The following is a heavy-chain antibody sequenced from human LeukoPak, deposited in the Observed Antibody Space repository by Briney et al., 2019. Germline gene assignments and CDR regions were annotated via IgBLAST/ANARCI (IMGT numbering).Heavy chain of an antibody. J-gene: IGHJ4*02. CDR1: GSSISSGGYY. D-gene: IGHD3-16*01. CDR2: IYYSGST. Sequence: SETLSLTCTVSGSSISSGGYYWGWIRQPPGKGLEWIGSIYYSGSTYYNPSLKSRVTISVDTSKSQFSLKLSSVTAADTAVYYCASPGGGPSKYWGQGTLVTVSS. V-gene: IGHV4-39*01. CDR3: ASPGGGPSKY.